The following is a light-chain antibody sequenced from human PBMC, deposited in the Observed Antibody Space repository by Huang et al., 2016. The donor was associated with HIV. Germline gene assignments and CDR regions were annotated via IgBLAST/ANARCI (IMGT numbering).Light chain of an antibody. CDR3: QQYYRLPQT. J-gene: IGKJ1*01. CDR2: CAS. V-gene: IGKV4-1*01. Sequence: DIVMTQSPDSLTVSLGERATIKCLSSQSVLYSSNSKNYLAWFQQKPGRAPRLVIYCASERESGVPDRFSGSGSGTDFTLTIDRLEAEDAAIYYCQQYYRLPQTFGQGTRVEIK. CDR1: QSVLYSSNSKNY.